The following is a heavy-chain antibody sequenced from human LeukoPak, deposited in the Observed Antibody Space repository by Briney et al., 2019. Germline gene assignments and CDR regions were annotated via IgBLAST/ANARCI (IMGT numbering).Heavy chain of an antibody. Sequence: ASVKVSCKASGFSFTNSAVQWVQQARGQRLEWIGWIVVGSGNTIYVQKFRERVTITRDMSTSTAYMELSSLRSEDTAVYYCAAAYIGGAMVTNAFDIWGQGTMVTVSS. J-gene: IGHJ3*02. CDR3: AAAYIGGAMVTNAFDI. D-gene: IGHD5-18*01. CDR1: GFSFTNSA. V-gene: IGHV1-58*01. CDR2: IVVGSGNT.